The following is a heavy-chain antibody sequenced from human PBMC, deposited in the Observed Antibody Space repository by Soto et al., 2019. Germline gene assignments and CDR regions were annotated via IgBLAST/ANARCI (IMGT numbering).Heavy chain of an antibody. D-gene: IGHD3-22*01. Sequence: QVQLQESGPGLVKPSETLSLTCTVSGDSISDYYWSWIRQAPGKGLEWIGYVYYRGSTSFNPSLATRISMSIDTSRKQFSLKLSSVTAADTAVYYCAREAWSIGYFYFDHWGQGSLVTVSS. V-gene: IGHV4-59*01. CDR1: GDSISDYY. J-gene: IGHJ4*02. CDR3: AREAWSIGYFYFDH. CDR2: VYYRGST.